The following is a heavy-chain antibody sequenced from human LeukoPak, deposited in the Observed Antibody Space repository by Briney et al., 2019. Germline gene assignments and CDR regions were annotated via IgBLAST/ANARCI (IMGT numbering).Heavy chain of an antibody. CDR1: GFTFSGFW. J-gene: IGHJ4*02. CDR2: ISFDGSDA. V-gene: IGHV3-74*01. D-gene: IGHD2/OR15-2a*01. Sequence: GGSLRLSCAASGFTFSGFWMHWVRQAPGKGLVWVSCISFDGSDATYADSVKGRFTISRDNSKNTLYLEMNSLRADDTAVYYCAKENTLSVYMSTSGQFDSWGQGTLLTVSS. CDR3: AKENTLSVYMSTSGQFDS.